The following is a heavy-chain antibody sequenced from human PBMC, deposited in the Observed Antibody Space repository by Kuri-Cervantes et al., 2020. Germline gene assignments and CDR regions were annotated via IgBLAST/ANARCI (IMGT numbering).Heavy chain of an antibody. J-gene: IGHJ2*01. V-gene: IGHV4-4*02. CDR3: ARGGYSSSRARWYFDL. CDR1: GDSISSSNW. CDR2: INHSGST. D-gene: IGHD6-13*01. Sequence: SETLSLTCVVSGDSISSSNWWSWVRQPPGKGLEWIGEINHSGSTNYNPSLKSRVTISVDTSKNQFSLKLSSVTAADTAVYYCARGGYSSSRARWYFDLWGRGTLVTVSS.